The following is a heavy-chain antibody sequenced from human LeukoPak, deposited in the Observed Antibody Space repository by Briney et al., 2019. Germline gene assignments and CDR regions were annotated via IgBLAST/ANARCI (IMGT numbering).Heavy chain of an antibody. V-gene: IGHV4-34*01. CDR3: ARGKGIGTMVRGVRNRGMDV. CDR2: VNHSGSS. Sequence: SETLPLTCAVYGGSFSGYYWSWIRQPPANRLEAIVEVNHSGSSNYNPSLKSRVTISVDTSKNQFSLKLSSVTAADTAVYYCARGKGIGTMVRGVRNRGMDVWGQGTTVTVSS. CDR1: GGSFSGYY. D-gene: IGHD3-10*01. J-gene: IGHJ6*02.